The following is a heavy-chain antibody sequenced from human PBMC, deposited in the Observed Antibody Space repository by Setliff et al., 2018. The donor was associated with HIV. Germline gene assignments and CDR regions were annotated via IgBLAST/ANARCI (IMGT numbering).Heavy chain of an antibody. J-gene: IGHJ4*02. D-gene: IGHD2-21*01. CDR1: GGSISSSNFY. CDR2: IYYTGTT. V-gene: IGHV4-39*01. CDR3: ARLKRDGTYFFDF. Sequence: PSETLSLTCTVYGGSISSSNFYWVWIRQSPGKGLEWIGSIYYTGTTNYNPSLNSRVTISVETSKVQFSLKLNSVTVVDTAVYFCARLKRDGTYFFDFWGQGTLVTVSS.